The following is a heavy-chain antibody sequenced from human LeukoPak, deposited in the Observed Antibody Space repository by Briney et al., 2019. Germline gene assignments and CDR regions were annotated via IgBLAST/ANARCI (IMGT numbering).Heavy chain of an antibody. CDR2: IYTSGST. V-gene: IGHV4-61*02. CDR1: GGSISSGSYY. J-gene: IGHJ3*02. Sequence: SQTLSLTCTVSGGSISSGSYYWSWIRQPAGKGLEWIGRIYTSGSTNYNPSLKSRVTISVHTSKNQFSLKLSSVTAADTAVYYCAREARSEVGTSNDAFDIWGQGTMVTVSS. CDR3: AREARSEVGTSNDAFDI. D-gene: IGHD1-14*01.